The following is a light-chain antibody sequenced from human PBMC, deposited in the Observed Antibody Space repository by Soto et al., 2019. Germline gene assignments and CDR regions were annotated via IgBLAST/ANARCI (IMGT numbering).Light chain of an antibody. J-gene: IGKJ1*01. CDR1: QSLNNW. CDR2: KAY. Sequence: DIQMTQSPSTLSASVGDRVTITCRASQSLNNWMAWYQQKPGKAPKLLIYKAYSLESGVPSRFSGSGSGTEFTLTISSLQPDDFATYYCQQYNSYSWTFGQGTKVDIK. V-gene: IGKV1-5*03. CDR3: QQYNSYSWT.